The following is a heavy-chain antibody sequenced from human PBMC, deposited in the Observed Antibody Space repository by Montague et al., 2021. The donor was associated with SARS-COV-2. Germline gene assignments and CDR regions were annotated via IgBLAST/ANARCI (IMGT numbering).Heavy chain of an antibody. J-gene: IGHJ3*02. CDR3: ARTWTFGELLYDAFDI. CDR2: IDWDDDK. V-gene: IGHV2-70*01. D-gene: IGHD3-10*01. Sequence: PALVKPTQTLTLTCTFSGFSLSTSGMCVSWIRRPPGKALEWLALIDWDDDKYYSTSLKTRLTISKDTSKNQVVLTMTNMDPVDTAMYYCARTWTFGELLYDAFDIWGQGTMVTVSS. CDR1: GFSLSTSGMC.